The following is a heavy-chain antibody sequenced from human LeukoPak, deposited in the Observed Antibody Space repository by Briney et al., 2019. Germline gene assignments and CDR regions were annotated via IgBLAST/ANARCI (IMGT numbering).Heavy chain of an antibody. D-gene: IGHD2-15*01. CDR2: ISWNSGSI. Sequence: AGRSLRLSCAASGFTLDDYAMHWVRQAPGKGLEWVSGISWNSGSIGYADSVKGRFTISRDNAKNSLYLQMNSLRAEDTALYYCAKDKGSGLYYYYGMDVWGQGTTVTVSS. CDR3: AKDKGSGLYYYYGMDV. V-gene: IGHV3-9*01. CDR1: GFTLDDYA. J-gene: IGHJ6*02.